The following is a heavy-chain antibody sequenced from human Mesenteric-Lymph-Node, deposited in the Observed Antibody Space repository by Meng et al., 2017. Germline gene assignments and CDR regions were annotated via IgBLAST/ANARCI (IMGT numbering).Heavy chain of an antibody. J-gene: IGHJ4*02. CDR1: GGSISRSSYY. D-gene: IGHD3-22*01. Sequence: ESLKISCGVSGGSISRSSYYWGWIRQPPGKGLEWIGSIYHSGSTYYNPSLKSRVTISVDTSKNQFSLKLSSVTAADTAVYYCARDIGSSGRLLSREDYWGQGTLVTVSS. V-gene: IGHV4-39*07. CDR3: ARDIGSSGRLLSREDY. CDR2: IYHSGST.